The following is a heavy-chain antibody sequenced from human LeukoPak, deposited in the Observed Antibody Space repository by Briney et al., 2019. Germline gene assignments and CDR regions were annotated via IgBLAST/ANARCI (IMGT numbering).Heavy chain of an antibody. Sequence: SETLSLTCTVSGYSISSGYYWGWIRQPPGKGLEWIGSIYYSGSTYYNPSLKSRVTISVDTSKNQFSLKLSSVTAADTAVYYCGGGTTVTFDWFFDLWGRGTLVTVSS. J-gene: IGHJ2*01. V-gene: IGHV4-38-2*02. D-gene: IGHD4-17*01. CDR1: GYSISSGYY. CDR3: GGGTTVTFDWFFDL. CDR2: IYYSGST.